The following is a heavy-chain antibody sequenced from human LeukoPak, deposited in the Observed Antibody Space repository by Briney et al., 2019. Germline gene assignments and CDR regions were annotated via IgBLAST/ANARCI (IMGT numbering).Heavy chain of an antibody. Sequence: ASVTVSCTASGYTFTFYYMHWVRQAPGQGLEWMGWINPNSGGTNYAQKFQGRVTMTRDTSISTAYMELSRLRSDDTAVYYCSRGFTITMIPASNFDYWGGGTLVSVP. J-gene: IGHJ4*02. CDR3: SRGFTITMIPASNFDY. V-gene: IGHV1-2*02. D-gene: IGHD3-22*01. CDR2: INPNSGGT. CDR1: GYTFTFYY.